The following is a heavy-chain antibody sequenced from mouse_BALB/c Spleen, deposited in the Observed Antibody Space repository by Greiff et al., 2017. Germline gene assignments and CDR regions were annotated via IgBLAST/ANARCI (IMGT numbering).Heavy chain of an antibody. V-gene: IGHV3-2*02. J-gene: IGHJ2*01. Sequence: VQLKESGPGLVKPSQSLSLTCTVTGYSITSDYAWNWIRQFPGNKLEWMGYISYSGSTSYNPSLKSRISITRDTSKNQFFLQLNSVTTEDTATYYCARSIYDGHDYWGQGTTLTVSS. CDR1: GYSITSDYA. D-gene: IGHD2-3*01. CDR2: ISYSGST. CDR3: ARSIYDGHDY.